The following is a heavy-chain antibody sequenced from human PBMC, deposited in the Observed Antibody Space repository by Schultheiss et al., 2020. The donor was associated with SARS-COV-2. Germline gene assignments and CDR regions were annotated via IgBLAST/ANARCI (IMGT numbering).Heavy chain of an antibody. CDR1: GYTFTSYD. V-gene: IGHV1-8*01. CDR3: ARGPHSSGWYAYQGDY. J-gene: IGHJ4*03. D-gene: IGHD6-19*01. Sequence: ASVKVSCKASGYTFTSYDINWVRQATGQGLEWMGWMNPNSGNTGYAQKFQGRVTMTRNTSISTAYMELSSLRSEDTAVYYCARGPHSSGWYAYQGDYWGHGTLVTVSS. CDR2: MNPNSGNT.